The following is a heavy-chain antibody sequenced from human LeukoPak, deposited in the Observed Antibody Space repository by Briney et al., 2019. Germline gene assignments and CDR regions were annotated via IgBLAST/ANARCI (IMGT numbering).Heavy chain of an antibody. D-gene: IGHD6-6*01. CDR1: GGSFSGYY. V-gene: IGHV4-34*01. J-gene: IGHJ5*02. Sequence: SETLSLTCAVYGGSFSGYYWSWIRQPPGKGLEWIGEINHSGSTNYNPSLKSRVTISVDTSKNQFSLKLSSVTAADMAVYYCARGKYSSSSYRLSWFDPWGQGTLVTVSS. CDR2: INHSGST. CDR3: ARGKYSSSSYRLSWFDP.